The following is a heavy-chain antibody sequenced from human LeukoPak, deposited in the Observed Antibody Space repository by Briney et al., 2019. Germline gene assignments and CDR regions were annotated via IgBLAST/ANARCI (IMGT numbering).Heavy chain of an antibody. D-gene: IGHD1-14*01. V-gene: IGHV4-59*01. J-gene: IGHJ4*02. CDR1: GGSISSYY. Sequence: PSETLSLTCTVSGGSISSYYGSWIRQPPGKGLEWIGYIYYSGSTNYNPSLKSRVTISVDTSKNQFSLKLSSVTAADTAVYYCAALNPSVYYFDYWGQGTLVTVSS. CDR3: AALNPSVYYFDY. CDR2: IYYSGST.